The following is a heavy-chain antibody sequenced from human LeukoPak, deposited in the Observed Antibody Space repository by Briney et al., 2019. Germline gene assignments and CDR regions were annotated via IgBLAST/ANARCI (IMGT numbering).Heavy chain of an antibody. J-gene: IGHJ3*02. CDR2: ISWNSGSI. CDR3: ARVWSPIAAAGTEVAFDI. V-gene: IGHV3-9*01. CDR1: GFTFDDYA. D-gene: IGHD6-13*01. Sequence: PGGSLRLSCAASGFTFDDYAMHWVRQAPGKGLEWVSGISWNSGSIGYADSVKGRFTISRDNAKNSLYLQMNSLRAEDTAVYYCARVWSPIAAAGTEVAFDIWGQGTMVTVSS.